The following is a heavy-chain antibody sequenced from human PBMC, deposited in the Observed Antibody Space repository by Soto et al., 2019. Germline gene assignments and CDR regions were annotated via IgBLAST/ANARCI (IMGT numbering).Heavy chain of an antibody. CDR3: VRDTSYALAV. V-gene: IGHV3-74*03. Sequence: EVQLVESGGGFVQPGGSLRVSGAASGFDFRNSWMHWVRQVPGKGLVWVTHINSDGSSTTYADSVKGRFTIYRDTARTTVYLQRDSLSVEDNAVSYCVRDTSYALAVWGPAPTVNVSS. CDR1: GFDFRNSW. CDR2: INSDGSST. D-gene: IGHD3-16*01. J-gene: IGHJ6*01.